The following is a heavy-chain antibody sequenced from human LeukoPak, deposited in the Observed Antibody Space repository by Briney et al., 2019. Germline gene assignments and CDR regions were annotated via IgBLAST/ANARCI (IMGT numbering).Heavy chain of an antibody. Sequence: GGSLRLSCAASGFTFSSYAMHWVRQAPGKGLEWVAVISYDGSNKYYADSVKGRFTISRDNSKNTLYLQMNSLRAEDTAVYYCAREDVRHWGQGTLVTVSS. J-gene: IGHJ4*02. V-gene: IGHV3-30-3*01. CDR1: GFTFSSYA. CDR2: ISYDGSNK. CDR3: AREDVRH. D-gene: IGHD3-10*01.